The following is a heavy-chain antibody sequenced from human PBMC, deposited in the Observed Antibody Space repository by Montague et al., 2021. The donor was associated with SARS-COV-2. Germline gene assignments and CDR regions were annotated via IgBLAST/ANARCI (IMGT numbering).Heavy chain of an antibody. D-gene: IGHD4/OR15-4a*01. J-gene: IGHJ6*02. CDR1: GGSISSGGYH. CDR3: ARANYYVMTSKAYAMDV. Sequence: TLSLTCTVSGGSISSGGYHWSWVRQPPGKGLDWIGYIFYRGGTXYNPSLKSRVSMSVDTSKIQFSLNLTSVTAADTAVYYCARANYYVMTSKAYAMDVWGQGTTVTVSS. V-gene: IGHV4-31*03. CDR2: IFYRGGT.